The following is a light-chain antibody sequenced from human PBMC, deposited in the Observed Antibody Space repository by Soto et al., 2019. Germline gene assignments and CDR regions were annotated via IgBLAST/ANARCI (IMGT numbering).Light chain of an antibody. CDR1: QDIITY. J-gene: IGKJ2*01. CDR2: GAS. CDR3: QQYDDLYT. Sequence: DIQMTQSPSSLSASVGDRVTITCQSSQDIITYLNWYQQKPGKAPKLLIYGASNLEAGVPSRFSGSGSGTDLTLTISGLQPEDFATYYCQQYDDLYTFGQGTKLEIK. V-gene: IGKV1-33*01.